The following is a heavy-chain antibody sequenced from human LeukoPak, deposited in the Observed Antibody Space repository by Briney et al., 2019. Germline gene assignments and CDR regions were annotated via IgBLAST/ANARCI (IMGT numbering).Heavy chain of an antibody. CDR2: INPNRGGT. Sequence: GASVKVSCKASGYTFTGYYMHWVRQAPGQGLEWMGRINPNRGGTNYAQKFQDRVTMTTDTSTSTAYMELRSLRSDDTAVYYCARLWQWLPYYFDYWGQGTLVTVSS. D-gene: IGHD6-19*01. CDR1: GYTFTGYY. J-gene: IGHJ4*02. CDR3: ARLWQWLPYYFDY. V-gene: IGHV1-2*06.